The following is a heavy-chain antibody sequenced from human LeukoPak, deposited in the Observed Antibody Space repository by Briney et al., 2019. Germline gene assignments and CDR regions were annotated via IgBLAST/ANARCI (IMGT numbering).Heavy chain of an antibody. CDR3: SRGLNRKNLGY. Sequence: TLSLTCTVSGASFNSDDQYWNWIRQSPGKGLEWIGSIHPSGMLYNNPSLESRVTMSRDTSKNQFSLNLNSVTAADPAVYLCSRGLNRKNLGYWGQGNWVPV. CDR1: GASFNSDDQY. V-gene: IGHV4-31*03. CDR2: IHPSGML. D-gene: IGHD2/OR15-2a*01. J-gene: IGHJ4*02.